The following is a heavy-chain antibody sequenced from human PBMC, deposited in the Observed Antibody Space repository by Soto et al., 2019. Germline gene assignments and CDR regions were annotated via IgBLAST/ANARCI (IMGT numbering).Heavy chain of an antibody. CDR1: GFTFSSYA. CDR3: AREAYSSGLGPLAGANGVDP. J-gene: IGHJ5*02. V-gene: IGHV3-30-3*01. CDR2: ISYDGSNK. Sequence: QVQLVESGGGVVQPGRSLRLSCAASGFTFSSYAMHWVRQAPGKGLEWVAVISYDGSNKYYADSVKGRFTISRDNSKNTLYLQRNSLRAEDTAVYYCAREAYSSGLGPLAGANGVDPWGQGTLVTVSS. D-gene: IGHD6-19*01.